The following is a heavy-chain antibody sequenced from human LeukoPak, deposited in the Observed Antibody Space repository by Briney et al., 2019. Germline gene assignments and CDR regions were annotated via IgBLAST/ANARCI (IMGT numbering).Heavy chain of an antibody. Sequence: SETLSPTCTVSGGSISSYYWSWIRQPPGKGLEWIGYIYYSGSTNYNPSLKSRVTISVDTSKNQFSLKLSSVTAADTAVYYCARDYWWELPHHDAFDIWGQGTMVTVSS. J-gene: IGHJ3*02. CDR1: GGSISSYY. CDR3: ARDYWWELPHHDAFDI. D-gene: IGHD1-26*01. V-gene: IGHV4-59*01. CDR2: IYYSGST.